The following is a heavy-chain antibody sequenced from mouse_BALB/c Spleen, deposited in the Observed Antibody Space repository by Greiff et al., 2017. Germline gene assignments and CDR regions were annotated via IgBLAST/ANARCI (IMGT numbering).Heavy chain of an antibody. J-gene: IGHJ4*01. CDR2: IDPANGNT. V-gene: IGHV14-3*02. D-gene: IGHD1-1*01. CDR3: ARGLLRYYYAMDY. CDR1: GFNIKDTY. Sequence: DVKLQESGAELVKPGASVKLSCTASGFNIKDTYMHWVKQRPEQGLEWIGRIDPANGNTKYDPKFQGKATITADTSSNTAYLQLSSLTSEDTAVYYCARGLLRYYYAMDYWGQGTSVTVSS.